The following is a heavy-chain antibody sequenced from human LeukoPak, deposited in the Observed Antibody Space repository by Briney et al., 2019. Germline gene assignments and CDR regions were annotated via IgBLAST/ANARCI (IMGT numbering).Heavy chain of an antibody. J-gene: IGHJ4*02. CDR1: GFTFYNYP. CDR2: VSGSGDRT. Sequence: PGGSPRLSCAASGFTFYNYPMTWVRQAPGKGPEWVSAVSGSGDRTIYADSVKGRFTISRDNSKNTLSLQMNSLKAEDTALYYCAKELWEGSGYVDYWGQGILVTVSS. CDR3: AKELWEGSGYVDY. V-gene: IGHV3-23*01. D-gene: IGHD3-3*01.